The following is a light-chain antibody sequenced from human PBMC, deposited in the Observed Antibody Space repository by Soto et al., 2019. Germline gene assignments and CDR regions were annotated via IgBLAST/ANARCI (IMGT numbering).Light chain of an antibody. J-gene: IGLJ3*02. CDR2: EVS. V-gene: IGLV2-14*01. Sequence: QSVLTQPASVSGSPGQSITISCTGTGSDVGGYNYVSWYQQHPGKAPKLMIYEVSNRPSGVSIRFSGSKSGNTASLAISGLQAEDEADYYCTSYTSRSTWVFGGGTKLTVL. CDR3: TSYTSRSTWV. CDR1: GSDVGGYNY.